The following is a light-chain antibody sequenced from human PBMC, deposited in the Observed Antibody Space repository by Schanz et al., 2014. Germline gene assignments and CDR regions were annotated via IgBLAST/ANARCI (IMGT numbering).Light chain of an antibody. CDR3: QTWGTAMVI. Sequence: QSVLTQSASASASLGASVKLTCTLSSGHSNYAIAWHQQQPEKGPRYLMRVNNDGSHSKGDGIPDRFSGSSSGAERYLTISSLQSEDEADYYCQTWGTAMVIFGGGTKVTVL. CDR1: SGHSNYA. V-gene: IGLV4-69*01. CDR2: VNNDGSH. J-gene: IGLJ2*01.